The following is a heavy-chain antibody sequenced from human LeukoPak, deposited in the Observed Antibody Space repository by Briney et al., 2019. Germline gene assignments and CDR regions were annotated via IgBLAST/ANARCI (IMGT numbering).Heavy chain of an antibody. CDR2: IYYSGST. Sequence: KPSETLSLTCSVSDGSISNYYLSWIRQPPGKGLEWIGYIYYSGSTNYNPSLKSRVTISVDTSKSQFSLKVSSVTAADTAVYYCARGGNWFDYWGQGTRVTVSS. D-gene: IGHD4-23*01. V-gene: IGHV4-59*01. CDR1: DGSISNYY. J-gene: IGHJ4*02. CDR3: ARGGNWFDY.